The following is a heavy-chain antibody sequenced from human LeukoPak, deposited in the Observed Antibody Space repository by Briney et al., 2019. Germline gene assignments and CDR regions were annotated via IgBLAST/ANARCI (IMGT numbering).Heavy chain of an antibody. V-gene: IGHV3-48*03. CDR3: ARGYYYDRSGSNGYYGMDV. CDR2: ISSSGFTI. Sequence: HPGGSLRLSCAASGFTFSNYVINWVRQAPGKGLEWVSYISSSGFTIYYADSVKGRFTISRDNAKNSLYLQMSSLRAEDTAVYYCARGYYYDRSGSNGYYGMDVWGQGTTVTVSS. J-gene: IGHJ6*02. CDR1: GFTFSNYV. D-gene: IGHD3-22*01.